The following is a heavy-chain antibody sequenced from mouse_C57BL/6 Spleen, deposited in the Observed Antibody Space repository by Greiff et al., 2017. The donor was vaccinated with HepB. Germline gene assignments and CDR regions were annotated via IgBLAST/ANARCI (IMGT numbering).Heavy chain of an antibody. J-gene: IGHJ2*01. CDR1: GYAFSSSW. CDR3: ARDFGVDY. Sequence: VKLQESGPELVKPGASVKISCKASGYAFSSSWMNWVKQRPGQGLEWIGRIYPGDGDTNYNGKFKGKATLTADKSSSTAYMQLSSLTSEDSAVYFCARDFGVDYWGQGTTLTVSS. V-gene: IGHV1-82*01. CDR2: IYPGDGDT.